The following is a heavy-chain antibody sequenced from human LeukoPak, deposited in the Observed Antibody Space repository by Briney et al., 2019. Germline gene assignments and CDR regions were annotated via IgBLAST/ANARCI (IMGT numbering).Heavy chain of an antibody. J-gene: IGHJ4*02. D-gene: IGHD1-26*01. CDR3: ARDLGGGSGY. V-gene: IGHV3-21*01. Sequence: GGSLRLSCAASGFTFSSYSMNWVRQAPGKGLEWVSSISSSNNYIYYADSVKGRFTISRDNAKNTLYLQMNSLRAEDTAVYYCARDLGGGSGYWGQGTLVTVSS. CDR2: ISSSNNYI. CDR1: GFTFSSYS.